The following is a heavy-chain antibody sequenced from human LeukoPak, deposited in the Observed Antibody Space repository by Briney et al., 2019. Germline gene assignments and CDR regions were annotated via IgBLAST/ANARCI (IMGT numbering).Heavy chain of an antibody. CDR3: ASLTSSSVSHYYYMDV. Sequence: SETLSLTCTVSGGSISSYYWSWIRQPAGKGLEWIGRIYTSGSTNYNPSLKSRVTISVDTSKNQFSLKLSSVTAADTAVYYCASLTSSSVSHYYYMDVWGKGTTVTVSS. D-gene: IGHD6-6*01. V-gene: IGHV4-4*07. CDR2: IYTSGST. J-gene: IGHJ6*03. CDR1: GGSISSYY.